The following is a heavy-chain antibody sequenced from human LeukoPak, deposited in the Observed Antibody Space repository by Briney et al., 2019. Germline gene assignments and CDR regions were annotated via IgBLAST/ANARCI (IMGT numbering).Heavy chain of an antibody. CDR3: ARLIPRGRGYSYGLYFDY. CDR1: GYTFTGYY. Sequence: GASVKVSCKASGYTFTGYYMHWVRQAPGQGLEWMGWINPNSGGTNYAQKFQGRVTMTRDTSISTAYMELSRLRSDDTAVYYCARLIPRGRGYSYGLYFDYWGQGTLVTVSS. D-gene: IGHD5-18*01. J-gene: IGHJ4*02. CDR2: INPNSGGT. V-gene: IGHV1-2*02.